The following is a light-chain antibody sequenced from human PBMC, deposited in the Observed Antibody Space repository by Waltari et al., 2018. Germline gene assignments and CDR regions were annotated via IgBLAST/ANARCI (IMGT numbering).Light chain of an antibody. V-gene: IGLV3-21*04. CDR2: YDS. CDR3: LVWHSTTDHHGV. J-gene: IGLJ2*01. CDR1: QIGTKS. Sequence: SHVVTQSPSVSDAPGATARLTCGGVQIGTKSVHCYPQRPAQAPVLVISYDSDRPSGIPERFSCSTSGNTATLTISWVEADDEADYYCLVWHSTTDHHGVFGGGTKLTVL.